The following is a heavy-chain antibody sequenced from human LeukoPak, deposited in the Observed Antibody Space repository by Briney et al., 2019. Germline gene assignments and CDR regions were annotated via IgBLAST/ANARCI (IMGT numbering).Heavy chain of an antibody. J-gene: IGHJ6*03. CDR3: ARSNYYYYMDV. Sequence: SETLSLTCAVYGGSFSGYYWSWIRQPPGKGLEWIGEINHSGSTNHNPSLKSRVTISVDTSKNQFSLKLSSVTAADTAVYYCARSNYYYYMDVWGKGTTVTVSS. V-gene: IGHV4-34*01. CDR2: INHSGST. CDR1: GGSFSGYY.